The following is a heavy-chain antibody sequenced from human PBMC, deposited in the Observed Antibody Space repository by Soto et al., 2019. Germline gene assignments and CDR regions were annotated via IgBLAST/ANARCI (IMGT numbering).Heavy chain of an antibody. V-gene: IGHV4-59*08. D-gene: IGHD3-10*01. CDR2: IYYSGST. Sequence: SETLSLTCTVSGGSISSYYWSWIRQPPGKGLEWIGYIYYSGSTNYNPSLKSRVTISVDTSKNQFSLKLSSVTAADTAVYYCARQLAPGGHYGSGSRGAFDIWGQGTMVTVSS. CDR1: GGSISSYY. CDR3: ARQLAPGGHYGSGSRGAFDI. J-gene: IGHJ3*02.